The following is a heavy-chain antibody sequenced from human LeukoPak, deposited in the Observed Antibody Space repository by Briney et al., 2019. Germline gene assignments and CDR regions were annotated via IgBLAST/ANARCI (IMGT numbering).Heavy chain of an antibody. Sequence: QPGRSLRLSCAASGFTFSSYGVHWVRQAPGKELEWVAVIWYDGSNKYYADSVKGRFTNSRDNSKNTLYLQMNSLRAEDTAVYYCARGFYDYYDSSGDSFDCWGQGTLVTVSS. CDR1: GFTFSSYG. V-gene: IGHV3-33*01. CDR3: ARGFYDYYDSSGDSFDC. D-gene: IGHD3-22*01. J-gene: IGHJ4*02. CDR2: IWYDGSNK.